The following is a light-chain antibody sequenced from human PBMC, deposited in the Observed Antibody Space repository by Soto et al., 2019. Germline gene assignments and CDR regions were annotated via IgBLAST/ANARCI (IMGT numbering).Light chain of an antibody. CDR1: SSDVGGYNF. CDR3: SSYTSSSPLV. V-gene: IGLV2-14*03. Sequence: QSALTQPASVSGSPGQSITISCTGTSSDVGGYNFVSWYQHHPGKAPKLIIYDVNDRPSGVSNRFSGSKSGNTASLTISGHQAEDEADYYCSSYTSSSPLVFGTGTKVTVL. J-gene: IGLJ1*01. CDR2: DVN.